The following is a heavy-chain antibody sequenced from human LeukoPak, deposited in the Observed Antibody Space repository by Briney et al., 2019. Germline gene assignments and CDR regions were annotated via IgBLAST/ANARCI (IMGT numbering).Heavy chain of an antibody. Sequence: GGSLRLSCAASGFTFSDYYMSWIRQAPGKGLEWVSAISGSGGSTYYADSVKGRFTISRDNAKNSLYLQMNSLRVEDTALYLCAAGDRNGWYFEYWGQGTLVTVSS. CDR2: ISGSGGST. J-gene: IGHJ4*02. D-gene: IGHD6-19*01. CDR1: GFTFSDYY. V-gene: IGHV3-11*01. CDR3: AAGDRNGWYFEY.